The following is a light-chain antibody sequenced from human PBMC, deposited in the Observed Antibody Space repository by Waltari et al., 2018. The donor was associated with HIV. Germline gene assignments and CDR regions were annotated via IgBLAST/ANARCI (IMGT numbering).Light chain of an antibody. CDR3: QQYNRYSWT. V-gene: IGKV1-5*03. CDR1: QSINSW. Sequence: DIQMTQSPSTLSASVGDRVTITCRASQSINSWLAWYQQKPGAAPTLLIYKASNLESGVPSRFSGSGFGTEFTLTISSLQPDDFATYYCQQYNRYSWTFGQGTKVDIK. CDR2: KAS. J-gene: IGKJ1*01.